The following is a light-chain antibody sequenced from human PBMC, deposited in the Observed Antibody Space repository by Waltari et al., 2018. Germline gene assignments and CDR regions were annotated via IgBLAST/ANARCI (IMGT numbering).Light chain of an antibody. CDR3: QQYNNWPPLFT. CDR1: QSVSSN. V-gene: IGKV3D-15*01. Sequence: EIVMTQSPATLSVSPGDRATLSCSASQSVSSNLAWYQQKPGQPPRLLIYGATSRATGIPARFSGTGSGTEFTLTISSLQSEDFAVYYCQQYNNWPPLFTFGPGTKVDMK. J-gene: IGKJ3*01. CDR2: GAT.